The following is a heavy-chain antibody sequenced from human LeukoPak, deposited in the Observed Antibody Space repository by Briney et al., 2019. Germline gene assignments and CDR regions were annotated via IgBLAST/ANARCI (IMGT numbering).Heavy chain of an antibody. CDR2: ISSSSSYI. Sequence: GGSLRLSCAASGFTFSSYSMTWVRQAPGKGLEWVSSISSSSSYIYYADSVKGRFTISRDNAKNSLYLQMNSLRAEDTAVYYCARDMTYYYDSSGYDYYYYYMDVWGKGTTVTVSS. CDR1: GFTFSSYS. J-gene: IGHJ6*03. CDR3: ARDMTYYYDSSGYDYYYYYMDV. V-gene: IGHV3-21*01. D-gene: IGHD3-22*01.